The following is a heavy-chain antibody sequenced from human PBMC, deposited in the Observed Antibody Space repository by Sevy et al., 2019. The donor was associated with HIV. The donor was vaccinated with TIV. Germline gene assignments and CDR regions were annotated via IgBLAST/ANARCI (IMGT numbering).Heavy chain of an antibody. Sequence: SETLSLTCTVSGGSISSYYWSWIRQPPGKGLEWIGSIYYSGSTNYNPSLKSRVTISVDTSKNQFSLKLSSVTAADTAVYYCARSYYDFWSDYWGMDVWGQGTTVTVSS. CDR1: GGSISSYY. CDR2: IYYSGST. J-gene: IGHJ6*02. V-gene: IGHV4-59*01. CDR3: ARSYYDFWSDYWGMDV. D-gene: IGHD3-3*01.